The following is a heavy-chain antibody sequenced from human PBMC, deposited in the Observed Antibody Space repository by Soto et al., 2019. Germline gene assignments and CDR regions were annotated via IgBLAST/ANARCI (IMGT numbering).Heavy chain of an antibody. CDR2: TYYRSKWYN. J-gene: IGHJ5*01. CDR1: GDSVSSNSAA. CDR3: ARVILSYDFWSGYIYDWFAF. V-gene: IGHV6-1*01. D-gene: IGHD3-3*01. Sequence: PSQALSRTCAISGDSVSSNSAAWNWIRQSPSRGLEWLGRTYYRSKWYNDYAVSVKSRITINPDTSKNQFSLQLNSVTPEDTAVYYCARVILSYDFWSGYIYDWFAFRAQRSPVPVS.